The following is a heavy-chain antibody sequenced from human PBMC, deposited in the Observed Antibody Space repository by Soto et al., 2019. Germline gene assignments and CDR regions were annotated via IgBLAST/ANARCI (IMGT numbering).Heavy chain of an antibody. Sequence: QSVGSLRLSCAASGFSFTNFAMSWVRQAPGKGLEWVAGIGASGDITWYADSVKGRLSISRDNSKNTLYLQLNSLRFEDTAVYYCAKDDFTDRGDDYFDYWGLGTLVTVSS. D-gene: IGHD2-21*02. J-gene: IGHJ4*02. CDR2: IGASGDIT. V-gene: IGHV3-23*01. CDR1: GFSFTNFA. CDR3: AKDDFTDRGDDYFDY.